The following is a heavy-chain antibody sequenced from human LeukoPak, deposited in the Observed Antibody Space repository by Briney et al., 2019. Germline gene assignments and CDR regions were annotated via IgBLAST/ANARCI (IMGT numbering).Heavy chain of an antibody. CDR1: GASISSGGYY. CDR3: ARDGYNSGYFDY. Sequence: SETLSLTCTVSGASISSGGYYWNWVRQPPGKGLEWIGYIYYSRSTSYSTSLKSRLTISVDTSKTQFSLKLSSVTAADTAVYYCARDGYNSGYFDYWGQGPLVTVS. J-gene: IGHJ4*02. CDR2: IYYSRST. V-gene: IGHV4-30-4*01. D-gene: IGHD5-24*01.